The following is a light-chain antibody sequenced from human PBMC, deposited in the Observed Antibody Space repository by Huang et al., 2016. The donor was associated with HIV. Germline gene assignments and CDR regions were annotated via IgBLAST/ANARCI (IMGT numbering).Light chain of an antibody. Sequence: EIVLTQSPPTLSLSPGERATLSCRASQHISGYLAWYQQQPGQAPRLLIYDASSRATVIPVRFSGSGSGTDFTFSISSREPEDVAFYYCQQRAGWPLTFGGGTKVEIK. CDR1: QHISGY. V-gene: IGKV3-11*01. CDR3: QQRAGWPLT. J-gene: IGKJ4*01. CDR2: DAS.